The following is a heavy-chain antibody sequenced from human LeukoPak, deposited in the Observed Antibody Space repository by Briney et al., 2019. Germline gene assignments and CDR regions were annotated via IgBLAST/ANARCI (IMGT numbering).Heavy chain of an antibody. V-gene: IGHV4-59*08. J-gene: IGHJ6*02. CDR2: IYYSGST. CDR1: GGSISSYY. CDR3: ASVPHYGSTKEYGMDV. D-gene: IGHD3-10*01. Sequence: SETLSLTCTVSGGSISSYYWSWIRQPPGKGLEWIGYIYYSGSTNYNPSLKSRVTISVDTSKNQFSLKLSSVTAADTAVYYCASVPHYGSTKEYGMDVWGQGTTVTVSS.